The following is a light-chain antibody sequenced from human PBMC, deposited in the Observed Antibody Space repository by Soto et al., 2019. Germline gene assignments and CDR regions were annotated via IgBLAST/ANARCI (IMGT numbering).Light chain of an antibody. CDR2: GAS. J-gene: IGKJ1*01. V-gene: IGKV3-15*01. CDR3: QQYNNWQWT. Sequence: EIVVTQSPATLSVSPGERATLSCRASQSVSSNLAWYQQKPGQAPRLLIYGASTRDTGIPARFSGSGSGTEFTLTISSLQSEDFAVYYCQQYNNWQWTFGQGTKVEIK. CDR1: QSVSSN.